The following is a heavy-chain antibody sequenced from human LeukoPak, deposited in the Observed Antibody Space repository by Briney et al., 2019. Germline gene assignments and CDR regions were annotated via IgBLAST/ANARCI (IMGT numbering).Heavy chain of an antibody. V-gene: IGHV4-59*12. J-gene: IGHJ5*02. CDR2: IHYSGST. Sequence: SETLSLTCTVSGCSITSYYWSWIRQPPGKGLEWIGYIHYSGSTNYNPSLKSRVTISVDTSKNQFSLKLSSVTAADTAVYYCAREQGSGWLDGPWGQGTLVTVSS. CDR1: GCSITSYY. CDR3: AREQGSGWLDGP. D-gene: IGHD6-19*01.